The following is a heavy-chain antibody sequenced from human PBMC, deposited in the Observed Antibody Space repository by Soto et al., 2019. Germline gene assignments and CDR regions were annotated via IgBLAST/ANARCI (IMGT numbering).Heavy chain of an antibody. CDR2: ISSHGGGT. CDR3: ARGLYSLSAVDV. Sequence: EVQLVESGEDLVQPGGSLRLSCAASGFSFSKFPMHWVRQSPGKGLEYVAAISSHGGGTYYADSVMGRFNISRDNSKNTLYLQMGSVRTEDTAVHYCARGLYSLSAVDVWGRGTMVTVSS. V-gene: IGHV3-64*02. CDR1: GFSFSKFP. J-gene: IGHJ3*01. D-gene: IGHD6-13*01.